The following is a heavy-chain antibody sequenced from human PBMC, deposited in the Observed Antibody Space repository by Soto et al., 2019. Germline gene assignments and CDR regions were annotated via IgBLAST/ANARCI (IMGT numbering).Heavy chain of an antibody. Sequence: EVQLLESGGGLVQPGGSLRLSCAASGFTFSNYAMTWVRQAPGKGLEWVSAISGSGGSTYYADSVKGRFTISRDNFNNSLYLQMNCLRAEDTAVYYCANPPPTMESTIYYYYGMDVWGQGTTVTVSS. CDR1: GFTFSNYA. D-gene: IGHD1-26*01. CDR2: ISGSGGST. CDR3: ANPPPTMESTIYYYYGMDV. V-gene: IGHV3-23*01. J-gene: IGHJ6*02.